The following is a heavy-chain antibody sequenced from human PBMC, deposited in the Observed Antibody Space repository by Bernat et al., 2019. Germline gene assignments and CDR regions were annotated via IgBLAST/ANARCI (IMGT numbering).Heavy chain of an antibody. CDR3: ATSGYDYYFDY. Sequence: QVQLVESGGGVVQPGRSLRLSCAASGFTFSSYAMHWVRQAPGKGLEWVAVISYDGSNKYYADSVKGRFTISRDNAKNSLYLQMNSLRAEDTAVYYCATSGYDYYFDYWGQGTLVTVSS. J-gene: IGHJ4*02. CDR2: ISYDGSNK. CDR1: GFTFSSYA. V-gene: IGHV3-30*07. D-gene: IGHD5-12*01.